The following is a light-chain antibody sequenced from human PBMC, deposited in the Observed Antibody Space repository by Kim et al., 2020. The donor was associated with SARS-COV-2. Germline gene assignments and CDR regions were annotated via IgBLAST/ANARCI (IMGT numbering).Light chain of an antibody. V-gene: IGKV3-20*01. CDR1: RNFIGSY. J-gene: IGKJ4*01. CDR3: QQYGSSPLT. Sequence: SPVGRAAIICRASRNFIGSYLAWYQQKPGQAPRLLIYCASSRATGIPVRFSGSGSGTDFTLTISRLEPEDFAVYYCQQYGSSPLTFGGGTKVDIK. CDR2: CAS.